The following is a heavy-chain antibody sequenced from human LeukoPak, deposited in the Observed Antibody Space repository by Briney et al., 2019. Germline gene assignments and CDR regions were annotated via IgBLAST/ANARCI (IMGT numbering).Heavy chain of an antibody. V-gene: IGHV3-33*06. CDR2: TWYDGSNK. CDR1: GFRFNNYG. CDR3: VKDEVYLDSGGYPTPDTTLDY. Sequence: GGSLRLSCAASGFRFNNYGIRWVRQAPGKGLEWVAVTWYDGSNKYYADSVRDRFTVSRDNSKNTVYLQMNSLRVEDTAVYYCVKDEVYLDSGGYPTPDTTLDYWGQGTLVTVSS. J-gene: IGHJ4*02. D-gene: IGHD3-22*01.